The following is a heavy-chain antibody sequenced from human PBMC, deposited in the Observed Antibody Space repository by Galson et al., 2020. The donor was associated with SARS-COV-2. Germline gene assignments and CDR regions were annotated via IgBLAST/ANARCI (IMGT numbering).Heavy chain of an antibody. CDR2: IWYDGSNK. CDR3: ARAASSYYGMDV. J-gene: IGHJ6*02. V-gene: IGHV3-33*01. CDR1: GFTFSSYG. Sequence: GESLKISCAASGFTFSSYGMHWVRQAPGKGLEWVAVIWYDGSNKYYADSVKGRFTISRDNSKNTLYLQMNSLRAEDTAVYYCARAASSYYGMDVWGQGTTVTVSS.